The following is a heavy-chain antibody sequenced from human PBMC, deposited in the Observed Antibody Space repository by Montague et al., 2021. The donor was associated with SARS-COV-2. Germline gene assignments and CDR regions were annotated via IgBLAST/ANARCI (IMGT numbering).Heavy chain of an antibody. D-gene: IGHD6-13*01. CDR1: GDSVSSNTAA. V-gene: IGHV6-1*01. CDR3: AGDPRYSLSWSFDY. J-gene: IGHJ4*02. CDR2: TYYRSKWYY. Sequence: CAISGDSVSSNTAAWNWIRQSPSRGLEWLGRTYYRSKWYYDYAVSVKSRMTISPDTSKNQFPLQLSSVTPEDRAVYYCAGDPRYSLSWSFDYWGQGTLVTVSS.